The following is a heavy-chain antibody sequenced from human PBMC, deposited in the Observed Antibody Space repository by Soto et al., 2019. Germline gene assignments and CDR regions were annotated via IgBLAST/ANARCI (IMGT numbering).Heavy chain of an antibody. D-gene: IGHD3-22*01. J-gene: IGHJ6*02. CDR1: GYTFTSYG. CDR3: ARAPNDSSAYYHHYYYGMDV. CDR2: INAGNGNT. Sequence: ASVKVSCKASGYTFTSYGIHWVRQAPGQRLEWTGWINAGNGNTKYSEKFQGRVTITRDTSASTAYLELSSLRSEDTAVYYCARAPNDSSAYYHHYYYGMDVWGQGNTVP. V-gene: IGHV1-3*01.